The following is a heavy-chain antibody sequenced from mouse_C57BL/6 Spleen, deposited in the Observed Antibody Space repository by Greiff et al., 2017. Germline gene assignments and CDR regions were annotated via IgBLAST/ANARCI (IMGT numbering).Heavy chain of an antibody. CDR3: ARDLTGTDYFDY. CDR2: ISDGDSYT. V-gene: IGHV5-4*01. J-gene: IGHJ2*01. CDR1: GFTFSSSA. Sequence: EVNLVESGGGLVKPGGSLKLSCAASGFTFSSSALSWVRQTPEKRLEWVATISDGDSYTCYPDNVKGRFTISRDNAKNNLYLQMSHLKAEDTAMYYCARDLTGTDYFDYWGQGTTLTVSS. D-gene: IGHD4-1*01.